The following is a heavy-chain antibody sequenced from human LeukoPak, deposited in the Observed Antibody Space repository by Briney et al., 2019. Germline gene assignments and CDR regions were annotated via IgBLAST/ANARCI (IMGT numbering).Heavy chain of an antibody. D-gene: IGHD6-13*01. CDR1: GFIFADYS. Sequence: PGGSLRLSCTVSGFIFADYSMSWFRQAPGKGLEWVSSISGSSSYIYYADSVKGRFTISRDNAKNSLYLQMNSLRAEDTAVYYCARDDSSSWYVAFDIWGQGTMVTVSS. CDR2: ISGSSSYI. J-gene: IGHJ3*02. CDR3: ARDDSSSWYVAFDI. V-gene: IGHV3-21*01.